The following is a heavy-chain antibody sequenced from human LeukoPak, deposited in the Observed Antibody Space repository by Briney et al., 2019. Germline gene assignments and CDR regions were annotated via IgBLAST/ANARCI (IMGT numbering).Heavy chain of an antibody. Sequence: SQTLSLTCAISGDSVSSDSATWNWIRQSPSRGLEWLGRTYYRSKWYNDYAASVKSRITIKPDTSKNQFSLQLNSVTPENTAVYYCARDGMAVAVGYFDLWGRGTLVTVSS. CDR3: ARDGMAVAVGYFDL. J-gene: IGHJ2*01. D-gene: IGHD6-19*01. CDR1: GDSVSSDSAT. V-gene: IGHV6-1*01. CDR2: TYYRSKWYN.